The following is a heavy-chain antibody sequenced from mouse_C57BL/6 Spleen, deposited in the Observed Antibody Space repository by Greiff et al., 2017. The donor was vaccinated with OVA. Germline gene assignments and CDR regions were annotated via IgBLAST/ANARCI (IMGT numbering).Heavy chain of an antibody. D-gene: IGHD4-1*01. CDR3: ARSGLGQAFDY. CDR1: GYAFSSSW. V-gene: IGHV1-82*01. CDR2: IYPGDGDT. J-gene: IGHJ2*01. Sequence: QVQLKESGPELVKPGASVKISCKASGYAFSSSWMNWVKQRPGKGLEWIGRIYPGDGDTNYNGKFKGKATLTADKSSSTAYMQLSSLTSEDSAVYFCARSGLGQAFDYWGQGTTLTVSS.